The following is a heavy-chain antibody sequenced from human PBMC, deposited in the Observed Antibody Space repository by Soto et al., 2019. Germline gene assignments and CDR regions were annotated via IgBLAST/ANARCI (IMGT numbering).Heavy chain of an antibody. CDR3: AKVRSGYSSSPGGARGAFDI. D-gene: IGHD6-13*01. CDR1: GFTFSSYA. J-gene: IGHJ3*02. V-gene: IGHV3-23*01. CDR2: ISGSGGST. Sequence: GGSLRLSCAASGFTFSSYAMSWVRQAPGKGLEWVSAISGSGGSTYYADSVKGRFTISRDNSKNTLYLQMNSLRAEDTAVYYCAKVRSGYSSSPGGARGAFDIWGQGTMVTVSS.